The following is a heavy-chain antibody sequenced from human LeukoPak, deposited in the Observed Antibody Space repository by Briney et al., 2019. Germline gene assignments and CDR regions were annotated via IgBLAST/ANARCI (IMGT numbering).Heavy chain of an antibody. J-gene: IGHJ4*02. V-gene: IGHV3-21*01. D-gene: IGHD3-10*01. CDR1: GFTFGYYS. Sequence: GGSLRLSCAATGFTFGYYSITWVRQVPGKGLEWVSSISSSSSYIYYADSVKGRFTISRDNAKNSLYLQMNSLRAEDTAVYYCARGDIRGFDYWGQGTLVTVSS. CDR2: ISSSSSYI. CDR3: ARGDIRGFDY.